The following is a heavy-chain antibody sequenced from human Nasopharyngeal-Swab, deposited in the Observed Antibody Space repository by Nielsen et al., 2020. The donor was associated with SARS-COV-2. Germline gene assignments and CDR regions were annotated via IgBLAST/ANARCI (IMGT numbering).Heavy chain of an antibody. Sequence: ASVKVSCKVSGYTLTELSMLWVRQAPGKGLEWMGGFDPEDGETIYAQKFQGRVTMTEDTSTDTAYMELSSLRSEDTAVHYCATRIHLGFDPWGQGTLVTVSS. CDR1: GYTLTELS. D-gene: IGHD2-15*01. V-gene: IGHV1-24*01. CDR2: FDPEDGET. CDR3: ATRIHLGFDP. J-gene: IGHJ5*02.